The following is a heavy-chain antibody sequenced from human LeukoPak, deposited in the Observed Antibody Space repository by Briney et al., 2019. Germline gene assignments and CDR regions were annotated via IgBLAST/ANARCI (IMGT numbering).Heavy chain of an antibody. J-gene: IGHJ4*02. CDR3: ARGPYYGSGRRGYYFDY. V-gene: IGHV1-2*02. CDR1: GYTFTGYY. CDR2: INPNSGGT. Sequence: GASVKVSCKASGYTFTGYYMHWVRQAPGQGLEWMGWINPNSGGTNYAQEFQGRVTMTRDTSIGTAYMELSRLRSDDTAVYYCARGPYYGSGRRGYYFDYWGQGTLVPVSS. D-gene: IGHD3-10*01.